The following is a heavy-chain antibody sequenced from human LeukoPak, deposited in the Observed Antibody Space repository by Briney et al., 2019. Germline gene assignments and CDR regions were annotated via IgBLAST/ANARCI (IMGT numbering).Heavy chain of an antibody. CDR2: IYYSGST. Sequence: SQTLSLTCTVSGGSISSGSYYWGWIRQPGGKGLEWIGYIYYSGSTNYNPSLKSRVTISVDTSKNQFSLKLSSVTAADTAVYYCARGHCSSTSCLFDYWGQGTLVTVSS. V-gene: IGHV4-61*10. D-gene: IGHD2-2*01. J-gene: IGHJ4*02. CDR1: GGSISSGSYY. CDR3: ARGHCSSTSCLFDY.